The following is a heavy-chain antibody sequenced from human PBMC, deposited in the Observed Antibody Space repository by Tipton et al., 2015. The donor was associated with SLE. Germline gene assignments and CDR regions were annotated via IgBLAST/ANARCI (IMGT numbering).Heavy chain of an antibody. CDR3: ARYIVVVRYFDY. J-gene: IGHJ4*02. CDR1: GGSISSGGYY. Sequence: TLSLTCTVSGGSISSGGYYWSWIRQHPGKGLEWIGYIYYSGSTYYNPSLKSRVTISVDTSKNQFSLNLSSVTAADTAVYYCARYIVVVRYFDYWGQGALGTVSS. D-gene: IGHD2-21*01. CDR2: IYYSGST. V-gene: IGHV4-31*03.